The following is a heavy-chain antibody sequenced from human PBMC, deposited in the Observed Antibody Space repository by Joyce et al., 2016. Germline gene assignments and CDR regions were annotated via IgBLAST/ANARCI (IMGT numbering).Heavy chain of an antibody. V-gene: IGHV3-23*01. J-gene: IGHJ3*02. CDR3: AAKDRTGESHAFDI. D-gene: IGHD7-27*01. Sequence: EVQLLESGGGLVQPGGSLRLSCAASGFTFSKCAMSWVRQAPGKGPEWRSAISTGGGTTLDADSVRGRFTISRDNSKNTLYLQMTSLRVDDTAIFYCAAKDRTGESHAFDIWGQGTKVTVSS. CDR2: ISTGGGTT. CDR1: GFTFSKCA.